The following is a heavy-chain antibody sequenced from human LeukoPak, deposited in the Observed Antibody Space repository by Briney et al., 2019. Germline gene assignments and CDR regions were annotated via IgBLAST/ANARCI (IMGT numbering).Heavy chain of an antibody. V-gene: IGHV1-69*06. CDR1: GGTFSSYA. CDR2: IIPIFGTA. Sequence: SVKVSCKASGGTFSSYAISWVRQAPGQGLEWMGGIIPIFGTANYAQKFQGRVTITADKSTSTVYMELSSLRSEDTAVYYCAKAIMRWSHDAFDIWGQGTMVTVSS. CDR3: AKAIMRWSHDAFDI. D-gene: IGHD4-23*01. J-gene: IGHJ3*02.